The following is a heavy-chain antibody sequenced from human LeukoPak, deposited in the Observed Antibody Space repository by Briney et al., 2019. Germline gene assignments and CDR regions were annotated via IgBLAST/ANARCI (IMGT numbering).Heavy chain of an antibody. CDR1: GYTFTSYG. V-gene: IGHV1-18*01. CDR3: ARDRQSCSSSSCLVDS. CDR2: ISAYNGNT. D-gene: IGHD2-2*01. Sequence: ASVNVSCKASGYTFTSYGICWVRQARGQGLEWMGWISAYNGNTNYAQNLQGRVTMTTDTSTSTAYMELRSLRSDDTAVYYCARDRQSCSSSSCLVDSWGQGTLVTVSS. J-gene: IGHJ4*02.